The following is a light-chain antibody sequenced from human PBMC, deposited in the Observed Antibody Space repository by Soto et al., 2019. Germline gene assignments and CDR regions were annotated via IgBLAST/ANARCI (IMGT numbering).Light chain of an antibody. CDR1: SGHSTYI. CDR2: LEGSGSY. V-gene: IGLV4-60*02. Sequence: QLVLTQSSSASASLGSSVKLTCTLSSGHSTYIIAWHQQQPGKAPRYLMNLEGSGSYNKGSGIPDRFSGSSSGADRYLTISILQYEDEADYCCETWDTNVVVFGGGTQLTVL. J-gene: IGLJ2*01. CDR3: ETWDTNVVV.